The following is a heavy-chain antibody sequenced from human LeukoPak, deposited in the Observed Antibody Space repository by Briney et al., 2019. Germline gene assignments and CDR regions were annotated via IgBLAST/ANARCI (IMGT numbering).Heavy chain of an antibody. D-gene: IGHD1-20*01. CDR2: IYYSGST. CDR3: ARGHGITGTTGYFDY. V-gene: IGHV4-59*01. Sequence: SETLSLICTVSGGSISSYYWSWIRQPPGKGLEWIGYIYYSGSTNYNPSLKSRVTISVDTSKNQFSLKLSSVTAADTAVYYCARGHGITGTTGYFDYWGQGTLVTVSS. CDR1: GGSISSYY. J-gene: IGHJ4*02.